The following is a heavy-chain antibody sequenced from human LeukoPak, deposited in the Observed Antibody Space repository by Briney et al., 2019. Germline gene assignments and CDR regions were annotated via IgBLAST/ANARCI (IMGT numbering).Heavy chain of an antibody. Sequence: ASVKVSFKASGYTFTDHYIHWVRQAPGQGFEWMGWINPNTGGTDYAQKFQDRIAISTYTSISTVYMELSRLRSDDTALYYCARDLATIDGIAWYYFENWGQGTLVTVS. CDR2: INPNTGGT. D-gene: IGHD5-12*01. V-gene: IGHV1-2*02. CDR3: ARDLATIDGIAWYYFEN. CDR1: GYTFTDHY. J-gene: IGHJ4*02.